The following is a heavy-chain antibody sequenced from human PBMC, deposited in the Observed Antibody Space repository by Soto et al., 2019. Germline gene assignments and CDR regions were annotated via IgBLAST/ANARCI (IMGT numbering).Heavy chain of an antibody. CDR3: VRDSGAKLSSS. CDR1: GGTFSSYR. V-gene: IGHV1-69*13. D-gene: IGHD6-13*01. J-gene: IGHJ4*02. CDR2: IVPIRRTA. Sequence: EASVKVSCKASGGTFSSYRINWLRQAPGQGLEWVGGIVPIRRTADYAQTFQGRVIITADESARTSYMELRSLRSQDTAVYYCVRDSGAKLSSSWGQGTLVTVSS.